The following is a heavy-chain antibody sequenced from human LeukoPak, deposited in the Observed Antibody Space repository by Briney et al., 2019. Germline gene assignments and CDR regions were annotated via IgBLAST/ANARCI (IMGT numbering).Heavy chain of an antibody. D-gene: IGHD2-21*01. J-gene: IGHJ4*02. CDR3: ARSPFTDYSFDY. CDR1: GFTFSSYG. CDR2: IRYDGSNK. V-gene: IGHV3-30*02. Sequence: PGGPLRLSCAASGFTFSSYGMHWVRQAPGKGLEWVAFIRYDGSNKYYADSVKGRFTISRDSSKNTLYLQMNSLRAEDTAVYYCARSPFTDYSFDYWGQGTLVTVSS.